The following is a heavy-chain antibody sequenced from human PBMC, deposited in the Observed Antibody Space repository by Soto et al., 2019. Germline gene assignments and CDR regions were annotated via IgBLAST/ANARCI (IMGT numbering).Heavy chain of an antibody. CDR2: IFSSGST. J-gene: IGHJ4*02. D-gene: IGHD5-12*01. CDR1: GGSINTFY. Sequence: SETLSLTCTVSGGSINTFYWSWVWQPAGKGLEWIGRIFSSGSTSFNPSLESRVAMSVDTSKNHFSLNLSSVTAADMAVYYCAREGSYSAYNFAHGIQLWSFDFWGQGALVTVSS. V-gene: IGHV4-4*07. CDR3: AREGSYSAYNFAHGIQLWSFDF.